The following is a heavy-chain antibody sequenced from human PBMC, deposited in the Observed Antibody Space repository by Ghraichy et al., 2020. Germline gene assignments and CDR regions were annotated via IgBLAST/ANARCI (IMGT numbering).Heavy chain of an antibody. J-gene: IGHJ4*02. CDR1: GFAFSSHG. Sequence: GGSLRLSCEASGFAFSSHGMHWVRQAPGKGLEWVAVISYDGSKIYDADSVRGRFILSRDNSRNTLFLQMNSLRPEDTAVYYCAKTIWGQTVTDVDSWSQGTVGTVSS. D-gene: IGHD4-11*01. CDR2: ISYDGSKI. CDR3: AKTIWGQTVTDVDS. V-gene: IGHV3-30*18.